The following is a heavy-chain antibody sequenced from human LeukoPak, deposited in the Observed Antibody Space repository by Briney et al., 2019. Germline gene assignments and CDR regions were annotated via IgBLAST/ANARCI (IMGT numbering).Heavy chain of an antibody. J-gene: IGHJ4*02. CDR3: ASRRENYGEEFGY. V-gene: IGHV3-66*01. D-gene: IGHD4-17*01. CDR1: GFTVSSNY. CDR2: IYSGGST. Sequence: GGSLILSCAASGFTVSSNYMSWVRQAPGKGLEWVSVIYSGGSTYYADSVQGRFTISRDNSKNTLYLQMNSLSAEDTAVYYCASRRENYGEEFGYWGQGTLVTASS.